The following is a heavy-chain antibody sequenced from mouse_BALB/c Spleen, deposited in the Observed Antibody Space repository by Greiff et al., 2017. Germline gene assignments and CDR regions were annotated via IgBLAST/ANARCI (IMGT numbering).Heavy chain of an antibody. V-gene: IGHV2-6-4*01. Sequence: VKLQESGPGLVAPSQSLSITCTVSGFSLSRYSVHWVRQPPGKGLEWLGMIWGGGSTDYNSALKSRLSISKDNSNSQVFLKMNSLQTDDTAMYYCARNGYYGNYGTFFAYWGQGTLVTVSA. D-gene: IGHD2-1*01. CDR1: GFSLSRYS. CDR3: ARNGYYGNYGTFFAY. CDR2: IWGGGST. J-gene: IGHJ3*01.